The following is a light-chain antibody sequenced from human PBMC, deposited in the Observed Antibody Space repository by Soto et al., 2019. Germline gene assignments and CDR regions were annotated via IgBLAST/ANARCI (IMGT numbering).Light chain of an antibody. CDR3: QSYDSSLSGYV. CDR1: SSDVGSYYI. CDR2: DVT. Sequence: QSVLTQPASVSGSPGQSIAISCTGTSSDVGSYYIVSWYQQHPGTAPKLIIYDVTIRPSGVPDRFSGSKSGTSASLAITGLQAEDEADYYCQSYDSSLSGYVFGTGTKVTVL. V-gene: IGLV2-14*02. J-gene: IGLJ1*01.